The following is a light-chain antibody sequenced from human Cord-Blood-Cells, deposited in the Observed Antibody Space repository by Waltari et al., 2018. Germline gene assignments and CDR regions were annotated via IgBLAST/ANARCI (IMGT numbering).Light chain of an antibody. V-gene: IGKV3-11*01. J-gene: IGKJ1*01. CDR2: DAS. CDR1: QSVSSY. Sequence: EIVLTQSPATLSLSPGERATLSCRASQSVSSYLACYQQNPGQAPRLLIYDASNRATGIPARFSGSGSGTDFTLTISSLEPEDFAVYYCQQRSNWLTFGQGTKVEIK. CDR3: QQRSNWLT.